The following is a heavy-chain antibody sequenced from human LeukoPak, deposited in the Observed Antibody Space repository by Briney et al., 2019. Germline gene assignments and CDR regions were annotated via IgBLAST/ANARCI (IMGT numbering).Heavy chain of an antibody. CDR3: ASDNRGERTPGRGYGGFDG. D-gene: IGHD3-16*01. Sequence: APVKVSCKASGYTFAKSDIHWGREAPGHRREWMGIINPRGGTTSYAQQLQGRVSMTGATSRNTLYMALSSRRSEHTAVYYCASDNRGERTPGRGYGGFDGWGQGTMVSVS. J-gene: IGHJ3*01. CDR2: INPRGGTT. V-gene: IGHV1-46*04. CDR1: GYTFAKSD.